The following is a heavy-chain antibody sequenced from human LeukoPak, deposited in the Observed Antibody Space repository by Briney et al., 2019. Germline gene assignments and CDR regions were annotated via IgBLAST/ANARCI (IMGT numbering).Heavy chain of an antibody. D-gene: IGHD6-13*01. CDR2: IYYSGST. Sequence: SETLSLTCTVSGGSISSYYWSWIRQPPGKGLEWIGYIYYSGSTNYNPSLKSRVTISVDTSKNQFSLKLSSVTAADTAVYYCARGCIAAVDYWYFDLWGRGTLVTVSS. CDR1: GGSISSYY. J-gene: IGHJ2*01. V-gene: IGHV4-59*01. CDR3: ARGCIAAVDYWYFDL.